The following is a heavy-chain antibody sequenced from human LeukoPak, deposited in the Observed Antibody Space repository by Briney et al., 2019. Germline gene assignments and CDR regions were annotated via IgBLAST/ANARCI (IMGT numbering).Heavy chain of an antibody. CDR2: ISSSSSTI. CDR3: ARAHCSSTSCYLVGGDDAFDI. V-gene: IGHV3-11*01. Sequence: GGSLRLSCAASGFTFSDYYMSWIRQAPGKGLEWVSYISSSSSTIYYADSVKGRFTISRDNAKNSLYLQMNSLRAEDTAVYYCARAHCSSTSCYLVGGDDAFDIWGQGTMVTVSS. J-gene: IGHJ3*02. CDR1: GFTFSDYY. D-gene: IGHD2-2*01.